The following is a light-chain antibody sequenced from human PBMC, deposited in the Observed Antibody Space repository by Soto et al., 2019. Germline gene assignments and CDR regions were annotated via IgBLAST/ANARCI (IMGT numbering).Light chain of an antibody. J-gene: IGKJ1*01. V-gene: IGKV1-5*03. CDR3: QQYNGYWT. CDR2: EAS. CDR1: QSISDS. Sequence: GDRVTLTCRASQSISDSLAWYQQKPGKAPKLLIYEASNLKSGVPSRFSGSGSGTEYTLTISSLQPDDFAGYYCQQYNGYWTFGQGTKVEIK.